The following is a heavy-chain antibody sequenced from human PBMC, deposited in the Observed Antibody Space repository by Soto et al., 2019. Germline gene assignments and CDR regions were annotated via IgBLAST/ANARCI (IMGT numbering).Heavy chain of an antibody. CDR1: GFTFCSYG. CDR3: AKDPGGQAVALDY. V-gene: IGHV3-30*18. D-gene: IGHD6-19*01. J-gene: IGHJ4*02. Sequence: QVQLVESGGGVVQPGRSLRLSCAASGFTFCSYGMHWVRQAPGKGLEWVAVISYDGSNKYYADSVKGRFTISRDNSKNTLYLQMNSLRAEDTAVYYCAKDPGGQAVALDYWGQGTLVTVSS. CDR2: ISYDGSNK.